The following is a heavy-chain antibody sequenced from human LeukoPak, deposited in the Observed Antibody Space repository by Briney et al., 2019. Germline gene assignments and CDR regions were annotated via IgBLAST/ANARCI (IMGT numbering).Heavy chain of an antibody. J-gene: IGHJ4*02. V-gene: IGHV3-74*01. D-gene: IGHD2/OR15-2a*01. Sequence: PGGSLRLSCAASGFTLTSYGMHWLRQSPGKGLVWVSHINHDGSLRNYADSVKGRFTISRDIAKNTLYLQMNSLGADDTAMYYCTRDVFSLGDSWGQGTLVTVSS. CDR3: TRDVFSLGDS. CDR2: INHDGSLR. CDR1: GFTLTSYG.